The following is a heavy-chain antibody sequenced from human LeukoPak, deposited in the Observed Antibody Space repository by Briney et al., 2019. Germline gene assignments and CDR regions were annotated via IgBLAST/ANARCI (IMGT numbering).Heavy chain of an antibody. J-gene: IGHJ3*02. CDR3: AKDRSGWYAGGYTDPDAFDI. CDR2: INPNSGGT. V-gene: IGHV1-2*02. CDR1: GYTFTGYY. D-gene: IGHD6-19*01. Sequence: ASVKVSCKASGYTFTGYYMHWVRQAPGQGLEWMGWINPNSGGTNYAQKFQGRVTMTRDTSISTAYMELSRLRSDDTAVYYCAKDRSGWYAGGYTDPDAFDIWGQGTMVTVSS.